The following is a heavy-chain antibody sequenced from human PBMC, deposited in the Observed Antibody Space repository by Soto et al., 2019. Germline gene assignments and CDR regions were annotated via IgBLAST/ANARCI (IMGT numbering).Heavy chain of an antibody. CDR3: TRDGRGLGRLSLFEY. V-gene: IGHV3-53*01. D-gene: IGHD2-21*02. CDR2: IYSGETT. Sequence: GGSLRLSCAASGFNLNSDYMKWVRQTPGKGLEWVASIYSGETTYYADSVRGRFTISSDKSKNTLYFQLSSLRIEDTAVYYCTRDGRGLGRLSLFEYWGQGVLVTVSS. CDR1: GFNLNSDY. J-gene: IGHJ4*02.